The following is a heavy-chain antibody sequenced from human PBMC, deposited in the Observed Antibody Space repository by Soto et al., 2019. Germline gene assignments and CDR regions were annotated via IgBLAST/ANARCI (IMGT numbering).Heavy chain of an antibody. CDR1: GYTFTNYG. D-gene: IGHD2-2*01. CDR3: ARLYCISTSCYLGMDV. CDR2: MNANNGNT. V-gene: IGHV1-18*01. J-gene: IGHJ6*02. Sequence: ASVKVSCKASGYTFTNYGISWVRQAPGQGLEWMGWMNANNGNTNYAQKVQGRVTMTTDTSTSTAYMELRSLRSDDTAVYYCARLYCISTSCYLGMDVWGQGTTVTVSS.